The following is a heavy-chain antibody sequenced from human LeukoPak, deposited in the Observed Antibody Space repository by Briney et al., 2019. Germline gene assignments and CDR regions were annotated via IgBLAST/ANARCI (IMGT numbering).Heavy chain of an antibody. CDR1: GYTFTDYY. V-gene: IGHV1-2*02. CDR3: ARGYCSSTSCYYYYYMDV. J-gene: IGHJ6*03. D-gene: IGHD2-2*01. CDR2: IDPKSGGT. Sequence: ASVKVSYKASGYTFTDYYVHWVRQAPGQGLEWMGRIDPKSGGTNYAQKFQGRVTMTRDTSISTVYMELRSLRSDDTAVYYCARGYCSSTSCYYYYYMDVWGKGTTVTVSS.